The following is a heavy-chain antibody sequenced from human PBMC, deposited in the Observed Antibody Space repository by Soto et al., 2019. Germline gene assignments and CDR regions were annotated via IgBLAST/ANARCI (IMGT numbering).Heavy chain of an antibody. CDR1: GGTFSSYA. CDR2: IIPIFGTA. D-gene: IGHD3-22*01. CDR3: ARNELLDYYDSSGYYFDY. Sequence: SVKVSCKASGGTFSSYAISWVRQAPGQGLEWMGGIIPIFGTANYAQKFQGRVTITADKSTSTAYMELSSLRSEDTAVYYCARNELLDYYDSSGYYFDYWGQGTLVTVSS. J-gene: IGHJ4*02. V-gene: IGHV1-69*06.